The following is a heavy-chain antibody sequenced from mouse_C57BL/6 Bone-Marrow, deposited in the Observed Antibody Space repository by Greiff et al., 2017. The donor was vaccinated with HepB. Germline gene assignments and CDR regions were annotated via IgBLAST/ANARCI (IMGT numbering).Heavy chain of an antibody. CDR1: GYAFTNYL. CDR2: INPGSGGT. D-gene: IGHD2-3*01. CDR3: ARNDGYYPFAY. V-gene: IGHV1-54*01. J-gene: IGHJ3*01. Sequence: QVQLQQSGAELVRPGTSVEVSCKASGYAFTNYLIEWVKQRPGQGLEWIGVINPGSGGTNYNEKFKGKATLTADKSSSTAYMQLSSLTSEDSAVYFCARNDGYYPFAYWGQGTLVTVSA.